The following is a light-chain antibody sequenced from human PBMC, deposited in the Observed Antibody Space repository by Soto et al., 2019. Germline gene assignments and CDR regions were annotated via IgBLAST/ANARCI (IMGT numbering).Light chain of an antibody. Sequence: QSVLTQPPSASGSPGQSVTISCTGTSSDIAYYNYVSWYQQHPGKAPKLMIYEISKRPSGVPDRFSGSKSGNTASLTVSGLQTEDEADYYCSSYGGNNNVLFGGGTKLTVL. CDR1: SSDIAYYNY. J-gene: IGLJ2*01. V-gene: IGLV2-8*01. CDR2: EIS. CDR3: SSYGGNNNVL.